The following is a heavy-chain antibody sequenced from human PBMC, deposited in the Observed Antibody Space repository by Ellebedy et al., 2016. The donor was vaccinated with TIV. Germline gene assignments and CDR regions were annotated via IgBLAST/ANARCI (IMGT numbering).Heavy chain of an antibody. V-gene: IGHV3-7*03. CDR1: GFTFSNYW. CDR2: IKQDGGEK. CDR3: TRGKARTGYQYGMDL. Sequence: GESLKISCAASGFTFSNYWMSWVRQAPGKGLEWVANIKQDGGEKNFVDSVKGRFTISRDNSKNPVFLQMNSLRAEDTAVYFCTRGKARTGYQYGMDLWGQGTTVAVSS. J-gene: IGHJ6*02. D-gene: IGHD6-13*01.